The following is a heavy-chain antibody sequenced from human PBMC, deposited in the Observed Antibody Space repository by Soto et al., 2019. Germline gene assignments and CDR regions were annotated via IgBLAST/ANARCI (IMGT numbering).Heavy chain of an antibody. J-gene: IGHJ4*02. V-gene: IGHV4-4*02. CDR1: GGSISSSNW. Sequence: QVQLQESGPGLVKPSGTLSLTCAVSGGSISSSNWWSWVRQPPGKGLEWIGEIYHSGSTNYNPSHKSRVTISVDKSKNQFSLKLSSVTAADTAVYYCARVSELGYCSGGSCYSGDWFDYWGQGTLVTVSS. CDR3: ARVSELGYCSGGSCYSGDWFDY. D-gene: IGHD2-15*01. CDR2: IYHSGST.